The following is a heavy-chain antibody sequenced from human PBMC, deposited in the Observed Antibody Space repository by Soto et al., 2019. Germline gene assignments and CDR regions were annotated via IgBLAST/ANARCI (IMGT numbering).Heavy chain of an antibody. CDR2: IYYSGST. CDR3: AREIGDYYDSSGYYHPYYFDY. J-gene: IGHJ4*02. V-gene: IGHV4-59*01. CDR1: GGSISSYY. D-gene: IGHD3-22*01. Sequence: PSETLSLTCTVSGGSISSYYWSWIRQPPGKGLEWIGYIYYSGSTNYNPSLKSRVTISVDTSKNQFSLKLSSVTAADTAVYYCAREIGDYYDSSGYYHPYYFDYWGQGTLVTVSS.